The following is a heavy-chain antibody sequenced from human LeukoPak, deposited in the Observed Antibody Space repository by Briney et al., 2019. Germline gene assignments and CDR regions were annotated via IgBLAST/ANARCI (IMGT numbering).Heavy chain of an antibody. CDR3: ARGRSGYCSSTSCRRNWFDP. CDR1: GVSFSGYY. D-gene: IGHD2-2*01. Sequence: SETLSLTCAVYGVSFSGYYWSWLRQPPGKGLEWIGEINHSGSTNYNPSLKSRVTISVDTSKNQFSLKLSSVTAADTAVYYCARGRSGYCSSTSCRRNWFDPWGQGTLVTVSS. CDR2: INHSGST. V-gene: IGHV4-34*01. J-gene: IGHJ5*02.